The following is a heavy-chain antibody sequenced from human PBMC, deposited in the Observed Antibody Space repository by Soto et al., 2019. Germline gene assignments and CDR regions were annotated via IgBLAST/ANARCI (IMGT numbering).Heavy chain of an antibody. J-gene: IGHJ4*01. V-gene: IGHV1-2*02. CDR3: ARGKPTAAGGCIDF. CDR1: GYTFTAYY. Sequence: SVKVSCKASGYTFTAYYIHWVRQAPGQGLEWMGWINPNSRDTNNAQKFQGRVTMTRDASTRTAYMELSRLRSDDTAVYYCARGKPTAAGGCIDFWGHGTLVTVSS. D-gene: IGHD6-13*01. CDR2: INPNSRDT.